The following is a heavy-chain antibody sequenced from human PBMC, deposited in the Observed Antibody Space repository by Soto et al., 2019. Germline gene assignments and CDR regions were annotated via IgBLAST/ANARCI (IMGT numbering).Heavy chain of an antibody. CDR2: MNPNSGNT. J-gene: IGHJ5*02. CDR1: GYTFTSYD. CDR3: ATYLTITIFGVVIRKAGEWFDP. V-gene: IGHV1-8*01. Sequence: ASVKVSCKASGYTFTSYDINWVRQATGQGLEWMGWMNPNSGNTGYAQKFQGRVTMTRNTSISTAYMELSSLRSEDTAVYYCATYLTITIFGVVIRKAGEWFDPWGQGTLVTVSS. D-gene: IGHD3-3*01.